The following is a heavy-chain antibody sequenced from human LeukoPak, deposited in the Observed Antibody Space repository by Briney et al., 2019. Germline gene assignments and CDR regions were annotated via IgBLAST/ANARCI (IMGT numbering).Heavy chain of an antibody. CDR2: FSSNGISI. Sequence: PGGSLRLSCTASGFTFSDYSMHWVRQAPGKGLEWVSSFSSNGISIYYADSMKGRFTISRDNAKNSLFLQMNSQRAEDTAVYDCARQLAAAGLLYWGQGTLVTVSS. J-gene: IGHJ4*02. CDR1: GFTFSDYS. D-gene: IGHD6-13*01. CDR3: ARQLAAAGLLY. V-gene: IGHV3-21*01.